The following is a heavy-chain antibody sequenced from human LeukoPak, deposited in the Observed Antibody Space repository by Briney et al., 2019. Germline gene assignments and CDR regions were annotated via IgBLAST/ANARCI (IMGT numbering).Heavy chain of an antibody. D-gene: IGHD2-8*01. CDR3: ARDPGGVVYFDY. J-gene: IGHJ4*02. CDR2: IWYDGRNK. CDR1: GFTFSNYD. Sequence: PGGSLRLSCAVSGFTFSNYDMHWVRQAPGKGLEWVAGIWYDGRNKYYADSVKGRFTISRDNSKNTLYLQMNTLRAEDTAVYYCARDPGGVVYFDYWGQGTLVTVSS. V-gene: IGHV3-33*01.